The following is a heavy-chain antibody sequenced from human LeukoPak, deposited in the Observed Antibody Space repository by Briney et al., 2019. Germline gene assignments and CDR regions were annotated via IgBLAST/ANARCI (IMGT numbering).Heavy chain of an antibody. CDR2: INHSGST. V-gene: IGHV4-34*01. J-gene: IGHJ4*02. D-gene: IGHD3-3*01. CDR1: GGSFSGYY. CDR3: ARGSYYDFWSGYPQPMYYFDY. Sequence: SSETLSLTCAVYGGSFSGYYWSWIRQPPGKGLEWIGEINHSGSTNYNPSLKSRVTVSVDTSKNQFSLKLSSVAAADTAVYYCARGSYYDFWSGYPQPMYYFDYWGQGTLVTVSS.